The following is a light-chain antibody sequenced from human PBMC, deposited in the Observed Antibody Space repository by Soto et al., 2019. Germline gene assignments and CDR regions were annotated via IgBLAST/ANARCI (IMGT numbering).Light chain of an antibody. J-gene: IGKJ1*01. V-gene: IGKV3-20*01. CDR1: QSISSSY. Sequence: EIVLTQSPGTLSLSPGKRATLSCRASQSISSSYLAWYQQKPGQTPRVLIYHTSSRATGIPARFSGSGSARDFTLTISRLEPEDFAVYYCQQYASSPPWTFGQGTKVDIK. CDR2: HTS. CDR3: QQYASSPPWT.